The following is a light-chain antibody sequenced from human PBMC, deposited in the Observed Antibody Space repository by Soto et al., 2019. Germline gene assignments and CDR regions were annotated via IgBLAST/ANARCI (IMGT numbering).Light chain of an antibody. V-gene: IGLV2-14*01. CDR3: ASYTDSTIVM. CDR2: DVS. Sequence: QSALTQTASVSGSPGQSITISCTGTSSDVGDYNYVSWYQQHPGKAPKLMIYDVSHRPSGVSSRFSGSKSGNTASLTISGLQAEDEADYYCASYTDSTIVMFGGGTKLTVL. J-gene: IGLJ3*02. CDR1: SSDVGDYNY.